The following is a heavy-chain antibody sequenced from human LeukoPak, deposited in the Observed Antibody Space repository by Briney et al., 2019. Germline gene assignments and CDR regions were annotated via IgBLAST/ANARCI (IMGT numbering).Heavy chain of an antibody. D-gene: IGHD2-2*01. J-gene: IGHJ4*02. V-gene: IGHV3-23*01. Sequence: GGSLRLSCAASGFTFSSYAMSWVRQAPGKGLEWVSAISGSGGSTYYADSVKGRFTISGDNSKNTLYLQMNSLRAEDTAVYYCAKAHCSSTSCYFDYWGQGTLVTVSS. CDR3: AKAHCSSTSCYFDY. CDR2: ISGSGGST. CDR1: GFTFSSYA.